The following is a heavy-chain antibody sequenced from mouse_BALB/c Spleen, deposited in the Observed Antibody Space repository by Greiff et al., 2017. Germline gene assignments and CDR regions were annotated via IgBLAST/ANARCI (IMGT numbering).Heavy chain of an antibody. CDR3: ARRNDYDSFDY. D-gene: IGHD2-4*01. Sequence: EVQVVESGGGLVKPGGSLKLSCAASGFTFSSYAMSWVRQTPEKRLEWVATISSGGSYTYYPDSVKGRFTISRDNAKNTLYLQMSSLRSEDTAMYYCARRNDYDSFDYWGQGTTLTVSS. J-gene: IGHJ2*01. V-gene: IGHV5-9-3*01. CDR2: ISSGGSYT. CDR1: GFTFSSYA.